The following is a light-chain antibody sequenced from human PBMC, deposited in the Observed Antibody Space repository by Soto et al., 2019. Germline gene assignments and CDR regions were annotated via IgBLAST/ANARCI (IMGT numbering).Light chain of an antibody. J-gene: IGKJ4*01. CDR1: KSVSSY. CDR3: QQRSNWPSS. Sequence: EIVLTQSPATLSLSPGERATLSCRASKSVSSYLAWYQQKPGQAPRLLIYDASNRATGIPARFSGSGSGTECTLTISSLEPEDFAVYYCQQRSNWPSSFGGGTKVEIK. CDR2: DAS. V-gene: IGKV3-11*01.